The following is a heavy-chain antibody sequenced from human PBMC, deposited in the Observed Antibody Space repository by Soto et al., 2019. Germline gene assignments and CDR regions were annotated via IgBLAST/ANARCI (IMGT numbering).Heavy chain of an antibody. Sequence: YETLCLTCTDSGGSISSYYWSGIGQPPRKGLEWIGYIYYSGRTNYNPSLKSRVTISVDTSKNQFSLKLSSVTAADTAVYYCARGYCSSTICYIWDNWFDPWGQGTLVTVS. CDR2: IYYSGRT. CDR1: GGSISSYY. D-gene: IGHD2-2*02. V-gene: IGHV4-59*01. J-gene: IGHJ5*02. CDR3: ARGYCSSTICYIWDNWFDP.